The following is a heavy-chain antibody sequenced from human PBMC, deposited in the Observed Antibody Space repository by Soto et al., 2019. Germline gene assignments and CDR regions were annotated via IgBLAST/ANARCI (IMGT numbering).Heavy chain of an antibody. V-gene: IGHV1-18*01. CDR2: ISAYNGNT. J-gene: IGHJ4*02. D-gene: IGHD6-19*01. Sequence: ASVKVSCKASGYTFTSYGISWVRQAPGQGLEWMGWISAYNGNTNYAQKLQGRVTMTTDTSTSTAYMELRSLRSDDTAVYYCARDLIRYSSGWTWGNKPFDNWGKGTLVTVSS. CDR3: ARDLIRYSSGWTWGNKPFDN. CDR1: GYTFTSYG.